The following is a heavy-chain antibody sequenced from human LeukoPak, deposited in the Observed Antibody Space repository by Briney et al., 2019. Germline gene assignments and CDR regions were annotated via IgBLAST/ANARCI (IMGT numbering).Heavy chain of an antibody. Sequence: ASVKVSCKASGYTFTSYGISWVRQAPGQGLEWMGWISAYNGNTNYAQKFQGRVTMTRDTSISTAYMELSRLRSDDTAVYYCARDQYSSGWYGGDYWGQGTLVTVSS. D-gene: IGHD6-19*01. CDR3: ARDQYSSGWYGGDY. V-gene: IGHV1-18*01. J-gene: IGHJ4*02. CDR2: ISAYNGNT. CDR1: GYTFTSYG.